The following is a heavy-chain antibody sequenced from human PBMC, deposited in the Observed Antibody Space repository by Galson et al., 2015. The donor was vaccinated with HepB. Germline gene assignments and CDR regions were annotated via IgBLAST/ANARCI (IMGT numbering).Heavy chain of an antibody. Sequence: TLSLTCTVSGGSISSGGYYWSWIRQHPGKGLEWIGYIYYSGSTYYNPSLKSRVTISVDTSKNQFSLKLSSVTAADTAVYYCAGEAGTTPPYYMDVWGKGTTVTVSS. CDR1: GGSISSGGYY. CDR3: AGEAGTTPPYYMDV. D-gene: IGHD1-7*01. CDR2: IYYSGST. J-gene: IGHJ6*03. V-gene: IGHV4-31*03.